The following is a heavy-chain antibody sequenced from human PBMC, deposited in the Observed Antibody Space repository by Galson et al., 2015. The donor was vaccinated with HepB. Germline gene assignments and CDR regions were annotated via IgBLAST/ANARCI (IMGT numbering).Heavy chain of an antibody. V-gene: IGHV3-23*01. J-gene: IGHJ4*02. D-gene: IGHD3-9*01. Sequence: SLRLSCAASGFTFSSYAMNWVRQAPGKGLEWVSAISGSGDSIYYADSVKGRFTISRHNSKNTLSLQMNSLRDEDTAVYYCAKDLEYYDILTGSKGIDYWGQGILVTVSS. CDR1: GFTFSSYA. CDR2: ISGSGDSI. CDR3: AKDLEYYDILTGSKGIDY.